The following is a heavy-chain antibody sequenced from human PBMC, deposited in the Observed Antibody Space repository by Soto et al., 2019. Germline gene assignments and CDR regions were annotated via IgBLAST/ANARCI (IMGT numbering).Heavy chain of an antibody. CDR2: ISGSGGST. CDR3: AKGRRDDTLTGFYLTYFDY. Sequence: EVQLLESGGGLVQPGSSLRLSCAASGFTFSNCAMSWVRQTPGGGLEWVSSISGSGGSTFYADSVKGRFTISRDNPKNTLYLQMNSLRADDTAVYYCAKGRRDDTLTGFYLTYFDYWGRGTLVTVPS. CDR1: GFTFSNCA. D-gene: IGHD3-9*01. J-gene: IGHJ4*02. V-gene: IGHV3-23*01.